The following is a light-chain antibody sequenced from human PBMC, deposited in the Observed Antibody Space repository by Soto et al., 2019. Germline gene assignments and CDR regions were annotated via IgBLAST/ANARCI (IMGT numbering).Light chain of an antibody. CDR3: EQYNNWPPYT. Sequence: EIVMTQSPANLSVSPGERATLSCRASQSVSSNLAWYQQKPGQAPRLLIYGPSTRATGIPPRFSGSGSGTEFTLTISSLQSEDFAVYYCEQYNNWPPYTVGQGTKLEIK. J-gene: IGKJ2*01. CDR2: GPS. CDR1: QSVSSN. V-gene: IGKV3-15*01.